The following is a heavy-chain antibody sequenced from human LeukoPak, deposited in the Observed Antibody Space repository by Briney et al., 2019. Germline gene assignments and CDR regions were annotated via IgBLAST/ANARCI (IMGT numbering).Heavy chain of an antibody. CDR1: GFTFSSYE. J-gene: IGHJ3*02. CDR2: ISSSGSTI. D-gene: IGHD5-12*01. Sequence: GGSLRLSCAASGFTFSSYEMNWARQAPGKGLEWVSYISSSGSTIFYADSVKGRFTTSRDNAKNSLYLQMNSLRAEDTAVYYCARDRYSGYDDAFDIWGQGTMVTVSS. V-gene: IGHV3-48*03. CDR3: ARDRYSGYDDAFDI.